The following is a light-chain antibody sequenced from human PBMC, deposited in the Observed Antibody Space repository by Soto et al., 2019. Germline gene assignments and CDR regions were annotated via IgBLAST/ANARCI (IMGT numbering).Light chain of an antibody. CDR2: DVS. Sequence: QSALPQPASVSGSPGQSITISCTGTSSDVAAYNYVSWYQQHPGTAPKLMIYDVSNRPSGVSDRFSGSKSGNTASLTISGLQGEDEADYYCSSYTSSSTYVFGTGTKLTFL. CDR3: SSYTSSSTYV. V-gene: IGLV2-14*01. CDR1: SSDVAAYNY. J-gene: IGLJ1*01.